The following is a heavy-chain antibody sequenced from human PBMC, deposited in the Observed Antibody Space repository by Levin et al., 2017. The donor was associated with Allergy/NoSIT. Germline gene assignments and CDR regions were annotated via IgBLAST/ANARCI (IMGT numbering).Heavy chain of an antibody. CDR3: ARFSAADPSFDY. J-gene: IGHJ4*02. CDR2: IYYSGST. D-gene: IGHD6-25*01. V-gene: IGHV4-39*01. CDR1: GGSISSSSYY. Sequence: SETLSLTCTVSGGSISSSSYYWGWIRQPPGKGLEWIGSIYYSGSTYYNPSLKSRVTISVDTSKNQFSLKLSSVTAADTAVYYCARFSAADPSFDYWGQGTLVTVSS.